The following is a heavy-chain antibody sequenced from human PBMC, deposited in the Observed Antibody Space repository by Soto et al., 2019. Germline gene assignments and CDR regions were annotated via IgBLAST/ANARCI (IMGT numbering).Heavy chain of an antibody. Sequence: GGSLRLSCAASGFTFSSYSMNWVRQAPGKGLEWVSYISSSSSTIYYADSVKGRFTISRDNAKNSLYLQMNSLRDEDTAVYYCARAPQRGYDSSGYYFPYWGQGTLVTVSS. CDR1: GFTFSSYS. D-gene: IGHD3-22*01. CDR2: ISSSSSTI. V-gene: IGHV3-48*02. CDR3: ARAPQRGYDSSGYYFPY. J-gene: IGHJ4*02.